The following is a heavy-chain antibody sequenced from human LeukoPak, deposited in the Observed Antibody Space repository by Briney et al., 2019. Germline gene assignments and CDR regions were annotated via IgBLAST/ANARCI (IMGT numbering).Heavy chain of an antibody. J-gene: IGHJ4*02. Sequence: GGSLRLSCAASGFTFSTYWMTWVRQAPGKGLEWLANIKEDGSDKYYVDSVKGRFTISRGNAKNSLYLQVNSLRAEDTAVYYCARDHAMAVNGLIDYWGQGTLVTVSS. CDR3: ARDHAMAVNGLIDY. D-gene: IGHD2-8*01. CDR2: IKEDGSDK. CDR1: GFTFSTYW. V-gene: IGHV3-7*01.